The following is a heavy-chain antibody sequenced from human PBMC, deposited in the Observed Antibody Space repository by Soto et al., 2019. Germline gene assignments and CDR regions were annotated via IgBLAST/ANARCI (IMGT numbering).Heavy chain of an antibody. V-gene: IGHV4-59*01. CDR2: IYYSGST. J-gene: IGHJ6*02. D-gene: IGHD3-10*01. CDR3: ARRGYGPGFPYYYGMDV. CDR1: GGSMSSYY. Sequence: QVQLQESGPGLVKPSETLSLTCTVSGGSMSSYYWSWIRQPPGKALEWIGYIYYSGSTNYNPSLKSRVTMSVDTPKNQFSLKLSSVTAADTAVYYCARRGYGPGFPYYYGMDVWGQGTTVTVSS.